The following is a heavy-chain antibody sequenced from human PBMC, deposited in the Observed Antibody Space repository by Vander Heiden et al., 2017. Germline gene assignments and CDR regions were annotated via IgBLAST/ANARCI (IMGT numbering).Heavy chain of an antibody. CDR1: GSTFCDSW. CDR2: IDSDGSGA. V-gene: IGHV3-74*02. Sequence: ERQLVESGAGLAQPGGALRLSGEASGSTFCDSWMHWVRQVPGVGLVWLSRIDSDGSGASYADSVKGRFTISRDNAKNTVYLQMNNLVVEDTAVYYCACGLFWWFDVWGQGTLVTVSS. J-gene: IGHJ1*01. D-gene: IGHD2-21*01. CDR3: ACGLFWWFDV.